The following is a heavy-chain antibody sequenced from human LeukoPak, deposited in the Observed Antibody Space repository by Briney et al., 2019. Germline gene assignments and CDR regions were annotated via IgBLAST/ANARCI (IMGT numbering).Heavy chain of an antibody. V-gene: IGHV3-21*01. CDR1: GFTFSSYS. CDR2: ISSSSYI. Sequence: GGSLRLSCAASGFTFSSYSMNWVRQAPVKGLEWVSSISSSSYIYYADSVKGRFTISRDNAKNTLYLQMNSLRAEDTAVYYCAREVRCSTSCSLFAYWGQGTLVTVSS. J-gene: IGHJ4*02. D-gene: IGHD2-2*01. CDR3: AREVRCSTSCSLFAY.